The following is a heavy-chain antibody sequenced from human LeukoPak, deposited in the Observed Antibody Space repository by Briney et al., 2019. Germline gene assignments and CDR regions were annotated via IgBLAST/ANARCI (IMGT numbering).Heavy chain of an antibody. CDR2: NSGST. Sequence: PSETLSLTCIVSGGSISSYYWSWIRQPPGKGPEWIGYNSGSTNYNPPLKSRVTISVDTSKNQFSLELSSVIAADTAVYYCARGTPGSSYYYYYYMDVWGKGTTVTVSS. J-gene: IGHJ6*03. CDR3: ARGTPGSSYYYYYYMDV. CDR1: GGSISSYY. V-gene: IGHV4-59*12. D-gene: IGHD3-10*01.